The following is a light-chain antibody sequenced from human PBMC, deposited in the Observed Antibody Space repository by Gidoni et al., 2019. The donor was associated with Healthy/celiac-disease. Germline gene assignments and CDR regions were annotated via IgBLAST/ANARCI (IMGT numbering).Light chain of an antibody. V-gene: IGLV3-21*04. J-gene: IGLJ2*01. CDR1: NIGSKS. Sequence: SYVLTQPPSVSVAPGKTARITCGGNNIGSKSGHWYQQKPGQAPVLVIYDDSDRPSGIPERFSGSNSGNTATLTISRVEAGDEADYYSQVWDSSSDHVVFGGGTKLTVL. CDR2: DDS. CDR3: QVWDSSSDHVV.